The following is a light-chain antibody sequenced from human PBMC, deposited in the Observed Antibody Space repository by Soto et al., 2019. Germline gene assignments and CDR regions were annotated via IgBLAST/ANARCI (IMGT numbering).Light chain of an antibody. CDR1: QGISSY. CDR2: AAS. Sequence: DIQLTQSPSFLSASVGDRVTITCRASQGISSYLAWHQQKPGKAPKLLIYAASTLQSGVPSRFSGSGSGTEFTLTISSLQPEDFAVYYCQQYNTWPPLITFGQGTRLEIK. CDR3: QQYNTWPPLIT. J-gene: IGKJ5*01. V-gene: IGKV1-9*01.